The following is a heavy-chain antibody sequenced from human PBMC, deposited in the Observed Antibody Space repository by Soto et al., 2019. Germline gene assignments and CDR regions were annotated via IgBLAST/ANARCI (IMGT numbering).Heavy chain of an antibody. V-gene: IGHV3-23*01. J-gene: IGHJ4*02. D-gene: IGHD6-6*01. CDR2: ISSSGNST. CDR1: GFSFRSYA. Sequence: VGSLRLSGMASGFSFRSYAMGWVRQAPGKGLEWVSSISSSGNSTYYAGSVRGRFTISRDNSKNTLFLEVNSLRGEDTATYYCATSSSMDHWGQGSLVTVSS. CDR3: ATSSSMDH.